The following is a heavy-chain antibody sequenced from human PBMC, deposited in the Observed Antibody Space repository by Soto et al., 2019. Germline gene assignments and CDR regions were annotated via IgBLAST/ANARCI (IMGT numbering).Heavy chain of an antibody. CDR3: ARDPSPGYSSSHPDAFDI. Sequence: TLSLTRTVSGGSISGGGYYRSLIRQHPGKGLGWIGYIYYSGSTYYNPSLKSRVTISVDTSKNQFSLKLSSVTAADTAVYYCARDPSPGYSSSHPDAFDIWGQGTMVTVSS. D-gene: IGHD6-6*01. CDR2: IYYSGST. CDR1: GGSISGGGYY. J-gene: IGHJ3*02. V-gene: IGHV4-31*03.